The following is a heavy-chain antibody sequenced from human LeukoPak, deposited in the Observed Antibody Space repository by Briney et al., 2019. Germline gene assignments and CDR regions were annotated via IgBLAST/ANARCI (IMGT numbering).Heavy chain of an antibody. CDR1: GYTFTDYY. CDR2: IKQDESEK. Sequence: SCKASGYTFTDYYMHWVRQAPGKGLEWVADIKQDESEKYYMDSVKGRFTISRDNAKNSLYLQMNSLKAEDTAVYYCAKDNGWGGFDYWGQGTLVTVSS. CDR3: AKDNGWGGFDY. V-gene: IGHV3-7*03. J-gene: IGHJ4*02. D-gene: IGHD3-16*01.